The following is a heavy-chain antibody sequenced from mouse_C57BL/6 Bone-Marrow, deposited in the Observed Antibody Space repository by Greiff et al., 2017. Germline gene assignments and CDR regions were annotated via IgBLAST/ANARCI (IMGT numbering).Heavy chain of an antibody. CDR2: IDPSDSYT. V-gene: IGHV1-69*01. Sequence: QVQLQQSGTELVMPGASVKLSCKASGYTFTSYWMHWVKQRPGQGLEWIGEIDPSDSYTNYNQKFKGKSTLTVDKSSSTAYMQLSSLTSEDSAVYYCARGGRDWFAYWGQGTLVTVSA. J-gene: IGHJ3*01. CDR3: ARGGRDWFAY. CDR1: GYTFTSYW.